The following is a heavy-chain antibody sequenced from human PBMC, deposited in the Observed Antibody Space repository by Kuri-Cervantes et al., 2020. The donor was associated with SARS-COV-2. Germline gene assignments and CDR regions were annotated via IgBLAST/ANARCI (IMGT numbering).Heavy chain of an antibody. V-gene: IGHV1-69*04. Sequence: SVKVSCKASGGTFSSYAISWVRQAPGQGLEWMGRIIPIFGIANYAQKFQGRVTITADKSTSIAYMELSSLRSEDTAVYYCVSGGITMIVVAHPFDYWGQGTLVTVSS. D-gene: IGHD3-22*01. CDR3: VSGGITMIVVAHPFDY. J-gene: IGHJ4*02. CDR2: IIPIFGIA. CDR1: GGTFSSYA.